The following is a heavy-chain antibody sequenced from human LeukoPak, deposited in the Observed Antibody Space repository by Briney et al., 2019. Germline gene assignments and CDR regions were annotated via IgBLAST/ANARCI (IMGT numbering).Heavy chain of an antibody. V-gene: IGHV4-34*01. CDR1: GGPFSGYY. CDR3: ARGEDGDYYFQH. J-gene: IGHJ1*01. Sequence: NPSETLSLTCALYGGPFSGYYWSGIRQPPGKGLEWIGEINHSGSSNYTPSLKSRVTISVDTSKNQCSLKLSSVTAADTAVYYCARGEDGDYYFQHWGQGTLVTASS. CDR2: INHSGSS. D-gene: IGHD4-17*01.